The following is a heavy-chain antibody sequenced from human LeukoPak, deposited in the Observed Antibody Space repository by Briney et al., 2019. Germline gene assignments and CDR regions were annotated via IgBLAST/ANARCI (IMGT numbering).Heavy chain of an antibody. V-gene: IGHV3-66*01. CDR1: GFTVSNNY. D-gene: IGHD1-26*01. CDR2: IYKIGNT. Sequence: GGSLRLSCAASGFTVSNNYMTWVRQAPGKGLEWVSVIYKIGNTFYANFVKGRFTISRDNFKNTLYLQMNSLRAEDTALYYCARGLVVGGTGVWAFDIWGQGTMVTVSS. J-gene: IGHJ3*02. CDR3: ARGLVVGGTGVWAFDI.